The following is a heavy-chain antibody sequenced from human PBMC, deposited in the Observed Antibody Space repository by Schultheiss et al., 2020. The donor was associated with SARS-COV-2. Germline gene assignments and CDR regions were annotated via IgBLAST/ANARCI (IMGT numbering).Heavy chain of an antibody. D-gene: IGHD3-10*01. CDR2: IGTAGDT. J-gene: IGHJ4*02. CDR1: GFTFSSYD. CDR3: ARGVGIWFGELSAPWFDY. V-gene: IGHV3-13*04. Sequence: GGSLRLSCATSGFTFSSYDMHWVRQPTGKGLQWISTIGTAGDTYYQDSVKGRFTISRENARNSLYLQMNSLRAADTAVYYSARGVGIWFGELSAPWFDYWGQGTLVTVSS.